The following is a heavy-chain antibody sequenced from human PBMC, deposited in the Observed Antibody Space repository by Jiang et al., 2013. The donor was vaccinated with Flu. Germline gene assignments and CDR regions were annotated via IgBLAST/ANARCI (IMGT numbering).Heavy chain of an antibody. CDR2: IYSGGST. CDR1: GFTVSSNY. D-gene: IGHD1-1*01. Sequence: GGGLVQPGGSLRLSCAASGFTVSSNYLSWVRQAPGKGLEWVSGIYSGGSTYYADSVKDRFTISRDNSRNTLYLQMNTLRAEDTAVYYCARDRYGNAGVDSWGQGTLVTVSS. V-gene: IGHV3-66*01. CDR3: ARDRYGNAGVDS. J-gene: IGHJ4*02.